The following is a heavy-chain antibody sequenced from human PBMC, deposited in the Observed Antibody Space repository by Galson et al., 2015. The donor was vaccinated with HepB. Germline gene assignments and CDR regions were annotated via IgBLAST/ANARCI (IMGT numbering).Heavy chain of an antibody. CDR2: IRYDGSNK. V-gene: IGHV3-30*02. CDR1: GFTFSSYG. D-gene: IGHD6-25*01. J-gene: IGHJ4*02. CDR3: AKDSAADPPFPDY. Sequence: SLRLSCAASGFTFSSYGMHWVRQAPGKGLEWVAFIRYDGSNKYYADSVKGRFTISRDNSKNTLYLQMNSLRAEDTAVYYCAKDSAADPPFPDYWGQGTLVTVSS.